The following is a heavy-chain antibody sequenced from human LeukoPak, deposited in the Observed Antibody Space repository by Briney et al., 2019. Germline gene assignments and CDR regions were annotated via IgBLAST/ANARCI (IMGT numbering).Heavy chain of an antibody. Sequence: GRSLRLSCAASGFTFDDYAMHRVGQAPGPRLGGVSGISCNSCLTGYADSLKGRFTIPSDNAQNSLYLQMNSLRAEDTALYYCAKGAQWLALNWFDPWGQGTLVTVSS. CDR1: GFTFDDYA. D-gene: IGHD6-19*01. CDR2: ISCNSCLT. J-gene: IGHJ5*02. CDR3: AKGAQWLALNWFDP. V-gene: IGHV3-9*01.